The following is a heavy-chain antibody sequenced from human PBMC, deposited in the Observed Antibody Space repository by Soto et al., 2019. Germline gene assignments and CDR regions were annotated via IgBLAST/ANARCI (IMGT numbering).Heavy chain of an antibody. D-gene: IGHD2-21*01. J-gene: IGHJ4*02. V-gene: IGHV3-23*01. CDR1: GFTFSSYA. Sequence: GGSLRLSCAASGFTFSSYAMSWVRQAPGKGLEWVSAISGSGVSTYYAAPVKGRFTISRDDSKDTVYLQMNSLKTEDTAVYYCTADLPTPIPQVDHWGQGTLVTVSS. CDR2: ISGSGVST. CDR3: TADLPTPIPQVDH.